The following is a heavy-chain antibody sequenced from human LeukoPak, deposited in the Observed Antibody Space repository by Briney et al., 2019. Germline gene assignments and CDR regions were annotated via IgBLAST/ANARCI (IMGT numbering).Heavy chain of an antibody. CDR3: ARRGGDFHTGIVFDN. V-gene: IGHV4-4*07. D-gene: IGHD3-16*01. CDR2: IYSSGST. Sequence: SETLSLTCTVSGGSISSYYWSWIRQPAGKGLEWIGRIYSSGSTNYNPSLKSRVNMSVDTSKNQFSLKLTSVTAADTAVYYCARRGGDFHTGIVFDNWGQGSLVTVSS. CDR1: GGSISSYY. J-gene: IGHJ4*02.